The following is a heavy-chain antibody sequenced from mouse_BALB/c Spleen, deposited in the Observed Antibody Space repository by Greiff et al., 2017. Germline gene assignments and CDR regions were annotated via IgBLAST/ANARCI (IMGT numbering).Heavy chain of an antibody. J-gene: IGHJ1*01. CDR2: INPYNGAT. CDR3: ARGDYWYFDV. CDR1: GYSFTGYY. Sequence: VQLQQSGPELVKPGASVKISCKASGYSFTGYYMHWVKQSHVKSLEWIGRINPYNGATSYNQNFKDKASLTVDKSSSTAYMELHSLTSEDSAVYYCARGDYWYFDVWGAGTTVTVSS. V-gene: IGHV1-31*01.